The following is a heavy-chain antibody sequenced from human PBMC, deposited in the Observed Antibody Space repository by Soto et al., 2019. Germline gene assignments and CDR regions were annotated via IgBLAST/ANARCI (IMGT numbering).Heavy chain of an antibody. D-gene: IGHD1-26*01. V-gene: IGHV1-18*01. CDR1: GYTFTSYG. CDR2: ISAYNGNT. CDR3: ARGGDKVGATPIFDY. Sequence: ASVKVSCKASGYTFTSYGISWVRQAPGQGLEWMGWISAYNGNTNYAQKLQGRVTMTTDTSTSTAYMELRSLRSDDTAVYYCARGGDKVGATPIFDYWGQGTLVTVSS. J-gene: IGHJ4*02.